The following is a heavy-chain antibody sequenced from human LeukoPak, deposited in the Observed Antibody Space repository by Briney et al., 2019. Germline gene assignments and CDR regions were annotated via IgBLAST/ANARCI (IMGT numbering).Heavy chain of an antibody. CDR1: GFTFSRYD. Sequence: GGSLRLSCTASGFTFSRYDMNWVRQAPGKGLEWVAATSGSGGNTYYADSVKGRFTISRDNSKNTLYLQMNSLRAEDTAVYYCAKEYSGYDFDYWGQGTLVTVSS. CDR3: AKEYSGYDFDY. D-gene: IGHD5-12*01. V-gene: IGHV3-23*01. CDR2: TSGSGGNT. J-gene: IGHJ4*02.